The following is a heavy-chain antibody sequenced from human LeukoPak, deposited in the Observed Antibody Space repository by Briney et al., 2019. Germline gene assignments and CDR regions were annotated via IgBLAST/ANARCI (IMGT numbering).Heavy chain of an antibody. J-gene: IGHJ4*02. CDR2: IYYSGST. CDR1: GRSFSGGSYY. V-gene: IGHV4-61*01. Sequence: SETLSLTCTVSGRSFSGGSYYWIWIRQPPGKGLEWIGYIYYSGSTNYNPSLKSRVTISVDTSKNQFSQKLSSLTAADTAVYYWAGKYYGDYGGWGAFSFDYWGQGTLVTVSS. CDR3: AGKYYGDYGGWGAFSFDY. D-gene: IGHD4-17*01.